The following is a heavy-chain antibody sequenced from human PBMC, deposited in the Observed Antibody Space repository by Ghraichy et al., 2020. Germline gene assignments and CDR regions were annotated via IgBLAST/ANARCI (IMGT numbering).Heavy chain of an antibody. Sequence: GGSLRLSCAASGFTFSSYSMNWVRQAPGKGLEWVSSISSSSSYIYYADSVKGRFTISRDNAKNSLYLQMNSLRAEDTAVYYCARDPRSGCSGGSCYGFADYYYGMDVWGQGTTVTVSS. D-gene: IGHD2-15*01. V-gene: IGHV3-21*01. CDR2: ISSSSSYI. CDR1: GFTFSSYS. J-gene: IGHJ6*02. CDR3: ARDPRSGCSGGSCYGFADYYYGMDV.